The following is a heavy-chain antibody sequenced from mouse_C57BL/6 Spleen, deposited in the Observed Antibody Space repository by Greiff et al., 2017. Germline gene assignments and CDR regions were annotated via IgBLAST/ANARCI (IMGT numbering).Heavy chain of an antibody. CDR1: GFTFSDAW. Sequence: EVMLVESGGGLVQPGGSMKLSCAASGFTFSDAWMDWVRQSPEKGLEWVAEIRNKANNHATYYAESVKGRFTISRDDSKSSVYLQMNSLRAEDTGIYYCTRPHYGSSHYYAMDYWGQGTSVTVSS. V-gene: IGHV6-6*01. CDR2: IRNKANNHAT. CDR3: TRPHYGSSHYYAMDY. J-gene: IGHJ4*01. D-gene: IGHD1-1*01.